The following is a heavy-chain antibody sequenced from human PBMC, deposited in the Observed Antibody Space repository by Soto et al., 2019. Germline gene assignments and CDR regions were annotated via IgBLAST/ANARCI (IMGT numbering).Heavy chain of an antibody. CDR3: AKVAPVGATTGRFDY. V-gene: IGHV3-30*18. CDR2: ISYDGSNK. CDR1: GFTFSSYG. J-gene: IGHJ4*02. D-gene: IGHD1-26*01. Sequence: HPGGSLRLSCAASGFTFSSYGMHWVRQAPGKGLEWVAVISYDGSNKYYADSVKGRFTISRDNSKNTLYLQMNSLRAEDTAVYYCAKVAPVGATTGRFDYWGQGTLVTVSS.